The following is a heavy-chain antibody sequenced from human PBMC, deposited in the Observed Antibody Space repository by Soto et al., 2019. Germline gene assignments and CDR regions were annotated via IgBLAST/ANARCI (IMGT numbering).Heavy chain of an antibody. CDR2: INHSGST. CDR1: GGSFSGYY. CDR3: ARGSWYYYGSGSYYNNYYYGMDV. Sequence: PSETLSLTCAVYGGSFSGYYWTWIRQPPGTGLEWIGEINHSGSTNYNPSLKSRVTISVDTSKNQFSLKLTSVTAADTAVYYCARGSWYYYGSGSYYNNYYYGMDVWGQGTTVTVSS. J-gene: IGHJ6*02. V-gene: IGHV4-34*01. D-gene: IGHD3-10*01.